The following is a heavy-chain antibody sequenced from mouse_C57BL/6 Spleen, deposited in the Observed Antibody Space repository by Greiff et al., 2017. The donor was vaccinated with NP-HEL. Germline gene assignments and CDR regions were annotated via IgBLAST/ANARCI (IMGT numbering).Heavy chain of an antibody. Sequence: EVKLVESGGGLVQPGGSLSLSCAASGFTFTDYYMSWVRQPPGKALEWLGFIRNKANGYTTEYSASVKGRFTISRGNYQSSLYLQMNALRAEDSATYYCARYIPLLLRYFDVWGTGTTVTVSS. J-gene: IGHJ1*03. CDR2: IRNKANGYTT. CDR1: GFTFTDYY. V-gene: IGHV7-3*01. CDR3: ARYIPLLLRYFDV. D-gene: IGHD1-1*01.